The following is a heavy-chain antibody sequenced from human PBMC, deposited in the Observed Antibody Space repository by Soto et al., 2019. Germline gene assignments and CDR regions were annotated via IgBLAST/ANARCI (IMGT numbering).Heavy chain of an antibody. CDR3: ARGGGIAARRGLFDY. CDR1: GGSFSGYY. D-gene: IGHD6-6*01. J-gene: IGHJ4*02. CDR2: INHSGST. Sequence: SETLSLTCAVYGGSFSGYYWSWIRQPPGKGLEWIGEINHSGSTNYNPSLKSRVTISVDTSKNQFSLKLSSVTAADTAVYYCARGGGIAARRGLFDYRGQGTLVTVSS. V-gene: IGHV4-34*01.